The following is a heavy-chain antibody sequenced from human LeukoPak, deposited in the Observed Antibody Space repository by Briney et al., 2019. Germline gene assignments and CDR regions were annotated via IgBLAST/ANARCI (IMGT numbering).Heavy chain of an antibody. V-gene: IGHV1-46*01. J-gene: IGHJ3*02. CDR3: ARVSSGSHPPPRSAFDI. CDR2: INPSGGST. CDR1: GHTFTSYY. D-gene: IGHD1-26*01. Sequence: ASVKVSCKASGHTFTSYYMHWVRQAPGQGLEWMGIINPSGGSTSYAQKFQGRVTMTRDTSTSTVYMELSSLRSEDTAVYYCARVSSGSHPPPRSAFDIWGQGTMVTVSS.